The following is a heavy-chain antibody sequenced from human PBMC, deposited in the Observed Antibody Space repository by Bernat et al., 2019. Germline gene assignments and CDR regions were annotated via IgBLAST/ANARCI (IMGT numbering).Heavy chain of an antibody. CDR2: IRSKAYGGTT. D-gene: IGHD4-17*01. CDR1: GFPLGVYA. Sequence: EVQLVESGGGLVQPGRSLRLSCTASGFPLGVYAMSWVRPAPGKGLEWVGFIRSKAYGGTTEYAASVKGRFTISRDDSKSIAYLQMNSLKTEDTAVYYCTRDPMTTVTGYYYYSYMDVWGKGTTLTVSS. V-gene: IGHV3-49*04. CDR3: TRDPMTTVTGYYYYSYMDV. J-gene: IGHJ6*03.